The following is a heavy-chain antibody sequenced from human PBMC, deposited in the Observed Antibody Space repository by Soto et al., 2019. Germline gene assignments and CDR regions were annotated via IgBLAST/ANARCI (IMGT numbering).Heavy chain of an antibody. CDR2: ISYDGSNK. J-gene: IGHJ6*02. CDR3: AKDRTSQIAAAGNDYYYYYGMDV. V-gene: IGHV3-30*18. Sequence: GGSLRLSCAASGFTFSSYGMHWVRQAPGKGLEWVAVISYDGSNKYYADSVKGRFTISRDNSKNTLYLQMNSLRAEDTAVYYCAKDRTSQIAAAGNDYYYYYGMDVWGQGTTVTVSS. D-gene: IGHD6-13*01. CDR1: GFTFSSYG.